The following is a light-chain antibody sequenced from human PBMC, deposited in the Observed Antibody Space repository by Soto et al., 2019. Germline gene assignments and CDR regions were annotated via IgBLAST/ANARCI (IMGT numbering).Light chain of an antibody. J-gene: IGKJ1*01. Sequence: DIQMTQSPSSLSASIGDRVTISCRVSQGISNDLAWYQQKPGKVPYLLIYAASTSHSGVPSRFRGSGSGTDFTLTISSLQPEDVATYYCQNYNSAPRTFGQGTKVDIK. CDR1: QGISND. V-gene: IGKV1-27*01. CDR2: AAS. CDR3: QNYNSAPRT.